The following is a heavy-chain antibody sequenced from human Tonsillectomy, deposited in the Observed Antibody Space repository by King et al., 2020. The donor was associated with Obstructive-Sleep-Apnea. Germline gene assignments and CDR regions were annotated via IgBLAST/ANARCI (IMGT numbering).Heavy chain of an antibody. D-gene: IGHD5-18*01. CDR1: GYTFTSYD. CDR3: VRERGYPDY. V-gene: IGHV1-8*01. Sequence: VQLVESGAEVKKPGASVKVSCKASGYTFTSYDINWVRQATGQGLEWMGWMNPNRGNTGYAQKFQGRVTKTRNTSMTTAYMELRSLTSEDTAVYYCVRERGYPDYWGQGTLVTVSS. CDR2: MNPNRGNT. J-gene: IGHJ4*02.